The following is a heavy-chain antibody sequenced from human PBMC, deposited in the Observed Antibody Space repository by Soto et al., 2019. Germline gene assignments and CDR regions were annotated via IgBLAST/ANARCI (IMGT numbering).Heavy chain of an antibody. CDR1: GGSISSGGYY. V-gene: IGHV4-31*03. CDR2: IYYSGST. CDR3: ARDPSSSSWYGGWFDY. D-gene: IGHD6-13*01. J-gene: IGHJ4*02. Sequence: SETLSLTCTVSGGSISSGGYYWSWIRQHPGKGLEWIGYIYYSGSTYYNPSLKSRVTISVDTSKNQFSLKLSSVTAADTAVYYCARDPSSSSWYGGWFDYWGQGTLVTVSS.